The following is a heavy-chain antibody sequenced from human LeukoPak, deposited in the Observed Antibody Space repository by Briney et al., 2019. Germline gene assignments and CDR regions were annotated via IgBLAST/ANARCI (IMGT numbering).Heavy chain of an antibody. CDR2: ISASGGRT. CDR1: GFTFSSYA. V-gene: IGHV3-23*01. D-gene: IGHD6-13*01. CDR3: ASCSSCSDDDAFDI. J-gene: IGHJ3*02. Sequence: GGSLRLSCAASGFTFSSYAMSWVRQAPGKGLEWVSVISASGGRTSYADSVKGRFTISRDNSKNTLYLQMNSLRAEDTAVYYCASCSSCSDDDAFDIWGQGTMVTVSS.